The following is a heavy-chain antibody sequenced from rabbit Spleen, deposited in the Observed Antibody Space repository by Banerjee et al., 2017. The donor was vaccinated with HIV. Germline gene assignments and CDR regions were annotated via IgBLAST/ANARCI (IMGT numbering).Heavy chain of an antibody. Sequence: QQRLVESGGGLVKPGASLTLTCKASGFSFSNKAVMCWVRQAPGKGLDWIACINAITGKAVYASWAQGRFTFSKTSSTTVTLQMTSLTAADTATYFCARGNHGGSGGRTRLDLWGPGTLVTVS. V-gene: IGHV1S45*01. J-gene: IGHJ3*01. CDR1: GFSFSNKAV. CDR3: ARGNHGGSGGRTRLDL. D-gene: IGHD1-1*01. CDR2: INAITGKA.